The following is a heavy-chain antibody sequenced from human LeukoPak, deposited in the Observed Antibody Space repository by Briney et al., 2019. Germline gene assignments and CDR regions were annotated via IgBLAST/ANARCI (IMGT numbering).Heavy chain of an antibody. CDR3: ARLSGGYRGALAY. D-gene: IGHD1-26*01. J-gene: IGHJ4*02. CDR2: IYYSGST. V-gene: IGHV4-39*01. Sequence: SETLSLTCTVSGGSISSSSYYWGWIRQPPGKGLEWIGSIYYSGSTNYNPSLKSRVTISVDTSKNQFSLKLSSVTAADTAVYYCARLSGGYRGALAYWGQGTLVTVSP. CDR1: GGSISSSSYY.